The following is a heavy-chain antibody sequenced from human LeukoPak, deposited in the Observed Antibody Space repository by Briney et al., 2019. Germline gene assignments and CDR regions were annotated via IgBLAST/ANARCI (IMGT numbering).Heavy chain of an antibody. J-gene: IGHJ4*02. CDR2: ISAVNGDI. Sequence: ASVKVSCKPSGYTFRSSGISWVRQAPAQGLEWMGWISAVNGDINYAQNFQGRVTMTTDTSTSTAYMELRSLTSDDTAVYYCAKDYNYIIDYWGQGTLVTVSS. V-gene: IGHV1-18*01. CDR1: GYTFRSSG. CDR3: AKDYNYIIDY. D-gene: IGHD5-24*01.